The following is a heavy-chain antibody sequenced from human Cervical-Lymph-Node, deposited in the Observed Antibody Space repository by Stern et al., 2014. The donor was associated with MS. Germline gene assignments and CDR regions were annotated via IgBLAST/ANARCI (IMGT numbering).Heavy chain of an antibody. Sequence: EVQLVESGGGLIQPGGSLRLSCAASGFTVSNNYMSWVRQAPGKGLEWVSVIFSGGSTYYADSVKGRFTISRDSSENTLYLQMNSLRAEDRAMYYCARVDYYHISDKGYRWGQGTLVTVSS. CDR3: ARVDYYHISDKGYR. V-gene: IGHV3-53*01. CDR2: IFSGGST. D-gene: IGHD3-22*01. CDR1: GFTVSNNY. J-gene: IGHJ5*02.